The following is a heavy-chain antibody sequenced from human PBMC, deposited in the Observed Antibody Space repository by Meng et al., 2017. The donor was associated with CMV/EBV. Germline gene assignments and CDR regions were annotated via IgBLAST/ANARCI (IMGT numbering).Heavy chain of an antibody. CDR1: GGSFSGYS. CDR3: ARGAPGY. CDR2: IKDTGTT. V-gene: IGHV4-34*01. Sequence: TLSLTCAVYGGSFSGYSWNWIRQSPAKGLEWIGNIKDTGTTNYNPSLKSRVSILVDTSKNQFSLKLKSVTGADTAIYYCARGAPGYWGQGTLVTVSS. J-gene: IGHJ4*02.